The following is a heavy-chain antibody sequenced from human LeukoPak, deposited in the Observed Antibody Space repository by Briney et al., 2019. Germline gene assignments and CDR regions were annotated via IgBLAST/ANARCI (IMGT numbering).Heavy chain of an antibody. J-gene: IGHJ6*02. Sequence: GASVKVSCKASGYTFTSHDINWVRQATGQGLEWMGWMSPNSGDTGYAQKFQGRVTMTSDSSISTAYMELSSLRSDDTAVYYCARGYSSGFGMDVWGQGTTVTVSS. CDR1: GYTFTSHD. CDR3: ARGYSSGFGMDV. CDR2: MSPNSGDT. D-gene: IGHD3-22*01. V-gene: IGHV1-8*01.